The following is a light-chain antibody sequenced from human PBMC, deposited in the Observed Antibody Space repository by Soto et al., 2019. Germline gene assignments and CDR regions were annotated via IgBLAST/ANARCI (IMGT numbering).Light chain of an antibody. CDR2: GAS. V-gene: IGKV3-20*01. Sequence: EIVLTQSQGTLSLSPGERATLSCRASQSVSNYLAWYQRKPGQAPRLLIYGASSSAPGIPDRFSGSGSGTDFTLTISRLEPEDFAVYYCHQYGGSPQTFGQGTKVQIK. J-gene: IGKJ1*01. CDR1: QSVSNY. CDR3: HQYGGSPQT.